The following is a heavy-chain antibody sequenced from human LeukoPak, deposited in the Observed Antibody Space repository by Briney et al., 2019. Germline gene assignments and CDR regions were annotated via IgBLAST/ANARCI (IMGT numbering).Heavy chain of an antibody. CDR3: ARDKWLRCLDY. Sequence: ASVKVSCKASGYTFSGHYLHWVRQAPGQGLEWMGRINPNTGVTQYTENFQGRVTMTGDTSISTAYMELRSLRSDDTAVYYCARDKWLRCLDYWGQGTLVTVSS. CDR2: INPNTGVT. D-gene: IGHD5-12*01. V-gene: IGHV1-2*06. CDR1: GYTFSGHY. J-gene: IGHJ4*02.